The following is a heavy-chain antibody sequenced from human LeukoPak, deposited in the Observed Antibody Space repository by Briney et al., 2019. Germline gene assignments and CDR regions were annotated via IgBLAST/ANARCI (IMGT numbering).Heavy chain of an antibody. CDR3: ARDPFVVVPVAMIYYYYGMDV. CDR2: IYYSGST. Sequence: SETLSLTYTVSGGSISSGGYYWSWIRQHPGKGLEWIGYIYYSGSTYYNPSLKSRVTISVDTSKNQFSLKLSSVTAADTAVYYCARDPFVVVPVAMIYYYYGMDVWGQGTTVTVSS. V-gene: IGHV4-31*03. CDR1: GGSISSGGYY. D-gene: IGHD2-2*01. J-gene: IGHJ6*02.